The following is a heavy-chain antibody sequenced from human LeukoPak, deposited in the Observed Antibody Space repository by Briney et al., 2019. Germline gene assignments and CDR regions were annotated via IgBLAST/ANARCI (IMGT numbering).Heavy chain of an antibody. J-gene: IGHJ3*02. CDR1: GYSFTTYW. Sequence: LGESLKISCKGSGYSFTTYWIGWVRQMPGKGLEWLGIIYPGDSDTKYSPSFQGQVTIPADKSISTAYPQWSSLKASDTAMYYCARLTNDAFDIWGQGTMVTVSS. D-gene: IGHD1-1*01. CDR2: IYPGDSDT. CDR3: ARLTNDAFDI. V-gene: IGHV5-51*01.